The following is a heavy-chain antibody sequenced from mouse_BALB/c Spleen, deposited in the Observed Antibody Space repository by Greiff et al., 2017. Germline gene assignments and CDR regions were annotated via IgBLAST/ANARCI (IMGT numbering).Heavy chain of an antibody. J-gene: IGHJ2*01. CDR3: TRDRPDYFDY. CDR1: GFTFSSYT. Sequence: EVKLVESGGGLVKPGGSLKLSCAASGFTFSSYTMSWVRQTPEKRLEWVATISSGGSYTYYPDSVKGRFTISRDNAKNTLYLQMSSLKSEDTAMYYCTRDRPDYFDYWGQGTTLTVSS. V-gene: IGHV5-6-4*01. CDR2: ISSGGSYT.